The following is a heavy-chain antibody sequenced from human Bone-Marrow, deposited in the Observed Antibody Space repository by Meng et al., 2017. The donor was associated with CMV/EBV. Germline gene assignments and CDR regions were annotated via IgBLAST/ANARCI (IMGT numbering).Heavy chain of an antibody. V-gene: IGHV1-2*02. D-gene: IGHD2-2*01. J-gene: IGHJ4*02. Sequence: ASVKVFCKASGYTFTGYYMHWVRQAPGQGLEWMGWINPNSGGTNYAQKFQGRVTMTRDTSISTAYMELSRLRSDDTAVYYCARGGAIVVVPAAIDYWGQGTLVTVSS. CDR3: ARGGAIVVVPAAIDY. CDR2: INPNSGGT. CDR1: GYTFTGYY.